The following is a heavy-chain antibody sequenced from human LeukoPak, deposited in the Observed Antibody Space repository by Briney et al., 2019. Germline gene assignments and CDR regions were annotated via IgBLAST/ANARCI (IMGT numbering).Heavy chain of an antibody. Sequence: GGSLRLSCAASGFTLSSYGMHWVRQAPGKGLEWVAVIWYDGSNKYYADSVKGRFTISRDNSKNTLYLQMNSLRAEDTAVYYCARYYCSGGSCYSSFDPYYYGMDVWGQGTTVTVSS. J-gene: IGHJ6*02. D-gene: IGHD2-15*01. CDR3: ARYYCSGGSCYSSFDPYYYGMDV. V-gene: IGHV3-33*01. CDR1: GFTLSSYG. CDR2: IWYDGSNK.